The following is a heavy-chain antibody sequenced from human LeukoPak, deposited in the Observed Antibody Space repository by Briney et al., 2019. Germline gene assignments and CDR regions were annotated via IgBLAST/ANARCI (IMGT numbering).Heavy chain of an antibody. D-gene: IGHD5-18*01. CDR2: IRGSGGST. Sequence: ETLSLTCPVYGGSFSGYYWSWVRQAPGQGLECFSAIRGSGGSTYYADSVKGRFTISRDNCKNTLYLQMNSLRAEDTAVYYCAKEYSRIQLWAFDYWGQGTLVTVSS. V-gene: IGHV3-23*01. CDR1: GGSFSGYY. J-gene: IGHJ4*02. CDR3: AKEYSRIQLWAFDY.